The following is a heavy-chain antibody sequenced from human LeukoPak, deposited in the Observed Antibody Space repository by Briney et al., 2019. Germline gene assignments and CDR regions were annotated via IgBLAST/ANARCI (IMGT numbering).Heavy chain of an antibody. CDR3: AKDGGYSYGRYYYYMDV. J-gene: IGHJ6*03. CDR1: GFTFDDYT. Sequence: PGRSLRLSCAVSGFTFDDYTMHWVRQAPGKGLEWVSLISWDGGSTYYADSVKGRFTISRDNSKNSLYLQMNSLRTEDTALYYCAKDGGYSYGRYYYYMDVWGKGTTVTVSS. V-gene: IGHV3-43*01. D-gene: IGHD5-18*01. CDR2: ISWDGGST.